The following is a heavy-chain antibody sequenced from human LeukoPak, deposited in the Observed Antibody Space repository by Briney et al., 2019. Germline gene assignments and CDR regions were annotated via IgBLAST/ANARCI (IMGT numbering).Heavy chain of an antibody. D-gene: IGHD3-22*01. J-gene: IGHJ4*02. CDR2: ISSSSSYI. CDR1: GFTFSTYS. CDR3: ARSPYHDSSGYSDY. Sequence: GGSLRPSCAASGFTFSTYSMNWVRQAPGKGLEWVSSISSSSSYIYYADSVKGRFTISRDNAKNSLYLQMNSLRAEDTAVYYCARSPYHDSSGYSDYWGQGTLVTVSS. V-gene: IGHV3-21*01.